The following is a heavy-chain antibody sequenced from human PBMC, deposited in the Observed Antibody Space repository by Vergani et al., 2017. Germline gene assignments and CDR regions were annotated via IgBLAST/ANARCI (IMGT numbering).Heavy chain of an antibody. V-gene: IGHV3-NL1*01. CDR3: ARAYGRYDWFDY. Sequence: QVQLVESGGGVVQPGTSLRLSCEASGFKFSQFGMHWVRQGPGKGLEWVSGISGQNFRTHYADSVKGRFTISRDDSKNTLYLQMNSLRVEDTAVYYCARAYGRYDWFDYWGQRTLVTVSS. D-gene: IGHD1-20*01. J-gene: IGHJ4*01. CDR1: GFKFSQFG. CDR2: ISGQNFRT.